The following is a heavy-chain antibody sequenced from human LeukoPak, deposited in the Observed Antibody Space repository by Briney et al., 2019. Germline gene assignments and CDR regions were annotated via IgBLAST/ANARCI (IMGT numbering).Heavy chain of an antibody. V-gene: IGHV3-66*01. Sequence: GGSLRLSCAASGFIFSNYGMHWVRQAPGKGLEWVSVIYSGGSTYYADSVKGRFTISRDNSKNTLYLQMNSLKTEDTAVYYCTRDQVSSGSYYFDYWGQGTLVTVSS. CDR3: TRDQVSSGSYYFDY. CDR1: GFIFSNYG. CDR2: IYSGGST. J-gene: IGHJ4*02. D-gene: IGHD3-10*01.